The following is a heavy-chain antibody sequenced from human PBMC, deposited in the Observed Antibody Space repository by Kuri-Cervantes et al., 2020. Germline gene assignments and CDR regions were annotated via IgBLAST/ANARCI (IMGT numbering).Heavy chain of an antibody. CDR1: GGSFSGYY. Sequence: SETLSLTCAIYGGSFSGYYWSWIRQPPGKGLEWIGEINHSGSTNYNPSLKSRVTISVDTSKNQFSLKLSSVTAADTAVYCCARGPLFKGSGSAFDYWGQGTLVTVSS. J-gene: IGHJ4*02. V-gene: IGHV4-34*01. CDR2: INHSGST. D-gene: IGHD3-10*01. CDR3: ARGPLFKGSGSAFDY.